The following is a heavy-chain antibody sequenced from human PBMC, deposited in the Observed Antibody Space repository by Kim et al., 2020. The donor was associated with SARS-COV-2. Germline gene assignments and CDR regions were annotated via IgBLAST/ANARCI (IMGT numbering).Heavy chain of an antibody. J-gene: IGHJ6*03. Sequence: SETLSLTCAVYGGSFSGYYWSWIRQPPGKGLEWIGEINHSGSTNYNPSLKSRVTISVDTSKNQFSLKLSSVTAADTAVYYCARGYRGITIFGVVTEGYYYYMDVWGKETTVTVSS. CDR2: INHSGST. V-gene: IGHV4-34*01. CDR1: GGSFSGYY. D-gene: IGHD3-3*01. CDR3: ARGYRGITIFGVVTEGYYYYMDV.